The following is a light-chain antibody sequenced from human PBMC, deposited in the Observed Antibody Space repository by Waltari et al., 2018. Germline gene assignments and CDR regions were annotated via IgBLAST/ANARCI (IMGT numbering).Light chain of an antibody. Sequence: QSVLTQPPSASGTPGQRVSISCSGSGSNIGSNTVNWYQQLPGTAPKLLIYTNDQPPSGVPARFSGSKSGTSASLAISGLQSEDEAEYHCAVWDDSLNGPLFAGGTKLTVL. CDR3: AVWDDSLNGPL. J-gene: IGLJ2*01. V-gene: IGLV1-44*01. CDR2: TND. CDR1: GSNIGSNT.